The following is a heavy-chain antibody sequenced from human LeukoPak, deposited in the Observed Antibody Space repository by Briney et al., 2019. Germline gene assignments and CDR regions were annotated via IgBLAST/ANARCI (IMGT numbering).Heavy chain of an antibody. CDR1: GCTFTGDY. CDR2: INPNIGGT. D-gene: IGHD3-10*01. CDR3: AINPPFGSYYYGSGSYLRLPPPHY. J-gene: IGHJ4*02. V-gene: IGHV1-2*02. Sequence: ASVKVSCTASGCTFTGDYMHWVRQAPGQGLEWIGWINPNIGGTNYAQKSQGKGSMTRARSISTASMELRRLRPDDTAVYYCAINPPFGSYYYGSGSYLRLPPPHYWGQGTLVTVSS.